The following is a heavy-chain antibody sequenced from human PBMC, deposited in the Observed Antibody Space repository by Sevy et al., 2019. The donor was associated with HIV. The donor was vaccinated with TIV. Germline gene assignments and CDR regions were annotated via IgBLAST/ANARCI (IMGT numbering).Heavy chain of an antibody. CDR3: ARDPRGGYYYYYLDV. CDR1: GDSVSTRTYY. CDR2: ISKSAYI. D-gene: IGHD3-10*01. J-gene: IGHJ6*02. Sequence: SETLSLTCTVSGDSVSTRTYYWTWIRQPPGKALEWIAFISKSAYISYNPSLKSRVTLSLDTSKNQLSLKLTSLNAADTAVYYCARDPRGGYYYYYLDVWGQGTTVTVSS. V-gene: IGHV4-61*01.